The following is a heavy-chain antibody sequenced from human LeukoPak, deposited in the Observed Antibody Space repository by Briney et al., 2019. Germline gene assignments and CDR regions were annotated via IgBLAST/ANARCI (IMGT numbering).Heavy chain of an antibody. Sequence: SETLSLTCTVSGGSISSYYWSWIRQPPGKGLEWIGYIYYSGSTNYNPSLKSRVTISVDTSKNQFSLKLSSVTAADTAVYYCAREIKGYYYMDVWGKGTTVTISS. CDR3: AREIKGYYYMDV. J-gene: IGHJ6*03. CDR2: IYYSGST. CDR1: GGSISSYY. V-gene: IGHV4-59*01.